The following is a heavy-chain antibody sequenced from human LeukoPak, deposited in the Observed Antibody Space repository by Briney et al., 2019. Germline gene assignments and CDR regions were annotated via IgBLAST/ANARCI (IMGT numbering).Heavy chain of an antibody. CDR1: GYTFTSYD. Sequence: ASVKVSCKAAGYTFTSYDINWVRQATGQGLEWMGWINPNSGNTDYAQKFQGRVTITRDTSISTAYMELSSLRSEDTAVYYCARGVGHRGQEHSYVYYFDYWGQGPLVTVSS. CDR2: INPNSGNT. J-gene: IGHJ4*02. V-gene: IGHV1-8*01. D-gene: IGHD5-18*01. CDR3: ARGVGHRGQEHSYVYYFDY.